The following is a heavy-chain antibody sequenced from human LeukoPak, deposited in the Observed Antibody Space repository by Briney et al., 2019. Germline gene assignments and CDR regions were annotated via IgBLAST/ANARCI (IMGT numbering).Heavy chain of an antibody. Sequence: ASVKVSCKASGYTFTAYYIHWARQAPGQGLEWMGWINPNSGGTDYAQKFQGRVTMTRDTSISTAYMELSRLRSDDTAVYYCARYFNYYDSSGYYSFDYWGQGTLVTVSS. CDR2: INPNSGGT. J-gene: IGHJ4*02. D-gene: IGHD3-22*01. V-gene: IGHV1-2*02. CDR1: GYTFTAYY. CDR3: ARYFNYYDSSGYYSFDY.